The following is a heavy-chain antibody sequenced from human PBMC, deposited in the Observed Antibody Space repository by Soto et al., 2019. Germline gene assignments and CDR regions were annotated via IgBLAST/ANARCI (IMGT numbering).Heavy chain of an antibody. CDR3: ARAVAGSSFAY. V-gene: IGHV1-3*01. J-gene: IGHJ4*02. CDR2: INGGNGYT. CDR1: GYTFSTYT. Sequence: QVQLVQSGAEVKKPGASVKVSCKASGYTFSTYTLHWVRQAPGQRLEWMGWINGGNGYTKYSQKFQGGVTITRDTSASTAYMELSSLRSEDTAVYYCARAVAGSSFAYWGQGTLVTVSS. D-gene: IGHD6-19*01.